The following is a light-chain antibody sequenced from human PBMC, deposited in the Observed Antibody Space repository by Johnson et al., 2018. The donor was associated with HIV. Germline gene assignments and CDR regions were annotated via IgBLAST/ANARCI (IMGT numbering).Light chain of an antibody. V-gene: IGLV1-51*01. CDR2: DDY. CDR3: GTWDSSLSAGGFV. J-gene: IGLJ1*01. CDR1: SSNIGNNY. Sequence: QLVLTQPPSVSAAPGQKVAISCSGSSSNIGNNYVSWYQQLPGTAPKLLIYDDYKRPSGIPDRFSGSKSGTSATLGITGLQTGDEADYYCGTWDSSLSAGGFVFGTGTKVTVL.